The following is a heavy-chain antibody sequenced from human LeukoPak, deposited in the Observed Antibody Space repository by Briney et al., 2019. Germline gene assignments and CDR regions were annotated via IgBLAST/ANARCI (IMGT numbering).Heavy chain of an antibody. J-gene: IGHJ2*01. D-gene: IGHD3-3*01. CDR2: ISAYNGDT. CDR3: ARRGASTNYDFWSGYYRYWYFDL. CDR1: GYTFTSYG. Sequence: ASVKVSCKASGYTFTSYGISWVRQAPGQGLEWMGWISAYNGDTNYAQKLQGRVTMTTDTSTSTAYMELRSLRSDDTAVYYCARRGASTNYDFWSGYYRYWYFDLWGRGTLVTVSS. V-gene: IGHV1-18*01.